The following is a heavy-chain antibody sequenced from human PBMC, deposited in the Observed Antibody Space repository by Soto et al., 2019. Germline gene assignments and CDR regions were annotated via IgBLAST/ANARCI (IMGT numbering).Heavy chain of an antibody. CDR1: GGTFSSFA. Sequence: SVKVSCKASGGTFSSFAISWVRQAPGQGLEWMRGIIPIFGTANYAQKFQGRVTITADKSTSTAYMELSSLRSEDTAVYYCAREGWGIAVAGTTGGYYYYYGMDVWGQGTTVTVSS. CDR3: AREGWGIAVAGTTGGYYYYYGMDV. CDR2: IIPIFGTA. V-gene: IGHV1-69*06. J-gene: IGHJ6*02. D-gene: IGHD6-19*01.